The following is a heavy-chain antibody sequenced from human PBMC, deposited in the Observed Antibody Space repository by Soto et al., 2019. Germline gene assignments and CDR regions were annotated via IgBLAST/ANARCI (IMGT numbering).Heavy chain of an antibody. J-gene: IGHJ6*02. Sequence: QVQLEQSGAEVKRPGSSVKVSCKASGGTFRNSAFSWVRQAPGQGLEWMGGIMPIFRTPDYAQKFQGRVTITADESTSTTYMELCGLRSDDTAVYSCARDNDRPQLGGNYYYILDVWGHGTAVTVSS. CDR2: IMPIFRTP. CDR3: ARDNDRPQLGGNYYYILDV. V-gene: IGHV1-69*12. CDR1: GGTFRNSA. D-gene: IGHD1-1*01.